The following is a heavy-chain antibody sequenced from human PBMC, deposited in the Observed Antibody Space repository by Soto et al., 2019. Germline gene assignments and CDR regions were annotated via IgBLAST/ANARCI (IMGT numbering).Heavy chain of an antibody. J-gene: IGHJ5*02. CDR2: IYQSGVT. CDR1: GDSYSISTYS. Sequence: LSLTCNMSGDSYSISTYSWSWIRQPPGKALQWIGFIYQSGVTSYNPSLASRVSISLDRSNNQCSLKLKSVTAADTAVYFCAGMPYTSGLRFDPWGPGTLVTVSS. V-gene: IGHV4-30-2*01. CDR3: AGMPYTSGLRFDP. D-gene: IGHD6-19*01.